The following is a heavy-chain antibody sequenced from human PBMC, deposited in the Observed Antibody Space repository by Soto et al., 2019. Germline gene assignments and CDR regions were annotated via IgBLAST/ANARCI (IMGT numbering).Heavy chain of an antibody. D-gene: IGHD4-4*01. J-gene: IGHJ6*02. V-gene: IGHV3-30*18. CDR3: AKDRRTVYYYYYGMDV. Sequence: QVQLVESGGGVVQPGRSLRLSCAASGFTFSSYGMHWVRQAPGKGLEWVAVISYDGSNKYYADSVKGRFTISRDNSKNTLYLQMNSLRAEDTAVYYCAKDRRTVYYYYYGMDVWGQGTTVTVSS. CDR2: ISYDGSNK. CDR1: GFTFSSYG.